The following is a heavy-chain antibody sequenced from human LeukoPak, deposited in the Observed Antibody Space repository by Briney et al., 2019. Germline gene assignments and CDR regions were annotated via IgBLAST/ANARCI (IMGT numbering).Heavy chain of an antibody. D-gene: IGHD3-16*01. Sequence: GGSLRLSCAASGFTFSGYEMHWVRQAPGKGLEWVSFISDDGSNAYYADSVKGRFTISRDNSKNTLYLQMNSLRAEDTAVYYCVKERGGDGNLDYWGQGALGTVSS. CDR1: GFTFSGYE. CDR3: VKERGGDGNLDY. V-gene: IGHV3-30*18. CDR2: ISDDGSNA. J-gene: IGHJ4*02.